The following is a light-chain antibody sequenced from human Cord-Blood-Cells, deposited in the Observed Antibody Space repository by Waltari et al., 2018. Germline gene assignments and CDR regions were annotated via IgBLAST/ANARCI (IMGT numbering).Light chain of an antibody. CDR3: QQYGSSPWT. V-gene: IGKV3-20*01. J-gene: IGKJ1*01. Sequence: EIVLTPSPGTLPLSPGERATLSCRASQSVSSSYLAWYQHKPGQAPRRLIYRASSRATGIPDRFSGSGSGTDFTLTISRLEPEDFAVYYCQQYGSSPWTFGQGTKVEIK. CDR1: QSVSSSY. CDR2: RAS.